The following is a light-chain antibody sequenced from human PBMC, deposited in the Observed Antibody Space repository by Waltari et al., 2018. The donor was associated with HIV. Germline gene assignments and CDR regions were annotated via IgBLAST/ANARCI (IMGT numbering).Light chain of an antibody. CDR1: IIESKN. CDR3: HVWENSIDEYV. V-gene: IGLV3-21*02. CDR2: DDS. Sequence: SYVLTQPASVSVAAGQVANVTCGRDIIESKNVHWYQQKAGKAPILVLYDDSDRPSGIPERFSGFNFGNTATLTISRVEAGDEADYYCHVWENSIDEYVFGTGTKVTV. J-gene: IGLJ1*01.